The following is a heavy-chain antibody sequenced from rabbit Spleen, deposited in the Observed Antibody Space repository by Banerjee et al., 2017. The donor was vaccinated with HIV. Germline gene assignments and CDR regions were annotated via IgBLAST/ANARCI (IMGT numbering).Heavy chain of an antibody. D-gene: IGHD2-1*01. Sequence: QEQLEESGGGLVKPEGSLTLTCKASGFDFSSYGVSWVRQAPGKGLEWIGYIDPVFGITYYANWVNGRFSISRENAQNTVFLQMNSLTAADTATYFCARDRADIGGDYGPYYFDFWGQGTLVTVS. V-gene: IGHV1S47*01. CDR3: ARDRADIGGDYGPYYFDF. CDR2: IDPVFGIT. CDR1: GFDFSSYG. J-gene: IGHJ4*01.